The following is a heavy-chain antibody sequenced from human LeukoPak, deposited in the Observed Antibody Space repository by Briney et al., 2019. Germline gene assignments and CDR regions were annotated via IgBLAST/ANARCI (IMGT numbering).Heavy chain of an antibody. Sequence: GWSLRLSCAASGLTFSYYAMSWVRPAPGKGREGVSAITGSGDYTYYADSVKGRFTLSRENSKNTLYLQMTGLTAEDTAVYYCAKEGYSSGYQVLDFWGQGTLVTVSS. D-gene: IGHD3-22*01. V-gene: IGHV3-23*01. CDR2: ITGSGDYT. CDR3: AKEGYSSGYQVLDF. J-gene: IGHJ4*02. CDR1: GLTFSYYA.